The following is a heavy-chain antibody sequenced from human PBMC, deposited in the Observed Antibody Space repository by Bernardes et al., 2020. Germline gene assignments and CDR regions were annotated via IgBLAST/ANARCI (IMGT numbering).Heavy chain of an antibody. Sequence: GESLKISCKASGYTFTSYWIAWVRQIPGKGLEWMGIIYPGDSDTRYSPSFQGQVTISADKSITTAYLQWSSLKASDTAMYYCGRFDSSGSYWEYWGQGTLVTVPS. CDR1: GYTFTSYW. V-gene: IGHV5-51*01. D-gene: IGHD3-10*01. CDR2: IYPGDSDT. J-gene: IGHJ4*02. CDR3: GRFDSSGSYWEY.